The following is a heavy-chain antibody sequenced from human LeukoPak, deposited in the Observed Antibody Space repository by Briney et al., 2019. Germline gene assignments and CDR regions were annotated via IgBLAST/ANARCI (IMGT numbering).Heavy chain of an antibody. V-gene: IGHV5-51*01. CDR1: GYSSTSYG. CDR3: ARRSGVVTHVDY. Sequence: GESLKISCKGSGYSSTSYGIGGVPQMPGKGLEWMGIIYPGDSDSRYSPSFKGQVTSSADKPIGTAYLQWRSLKAADAAMYYCARRSGVVTHVDYWGQGTLVTVSS. D-gene: IGHD3-3*01. CDR2: IYPGDSDS. J-gene: IGHJ4*02.